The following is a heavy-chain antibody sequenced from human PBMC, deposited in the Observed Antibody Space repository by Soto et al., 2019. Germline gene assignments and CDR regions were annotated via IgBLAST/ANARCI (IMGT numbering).Heavy chain of an antibody. CDR2: IIPIYGTS. Sequence: QVQLVQSGAAVKKPGSSVKVSCKASGATFSSYSISWVRQAPGQGLEWMGRIIPIYGTSNSAQKFQGRVTITADKSTSTTYMVLSSLRSDDTAVYYCATIQMDSSGWYLWALDAWGQGTLVTVSS. D-gene: IGHD6-19*01. CDR3: ATIQMDSSGWYLWALDA. V-gene: IGHV1-69*06. J-gene: IGHJ5*02. CDR1: GATFSSYS.